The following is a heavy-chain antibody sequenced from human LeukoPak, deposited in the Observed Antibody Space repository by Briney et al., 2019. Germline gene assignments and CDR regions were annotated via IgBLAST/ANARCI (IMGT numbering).Heavy chain of an antibody. V-gene: IGHV3-48*01. Sequence: GGSLRLSCAASGFTFSSYSMNWVRQAPGKGLEWVSYISSSSSTIYYADSVKGRFTISRDNAKNSLYLQMNSLRAEDTAVYYCAREEDYGGNLWYFDYWGQGTLVTVSS. CDR3: AREEDYGGNLWYFDY. CDR2: ISSSSSTI. CDR1: GFTFSSYS. J-gene: IGHJ4*02. D-gene: IGHD4-23*01.